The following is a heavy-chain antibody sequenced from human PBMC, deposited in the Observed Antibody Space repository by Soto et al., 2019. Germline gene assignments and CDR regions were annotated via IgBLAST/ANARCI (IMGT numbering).Heavy chain of an antibody. CDR1: GFTFSSFA. D-gene: IGHD6-19*01. Sequence: ESGGGLVQPGGSLRLSCAASGFTFSSFAMSWVRQAPGKGLEWVSGISGSGGSTYYADSVEGRFTISRDNSKNTLYLQMNSLRGEDTAVYYCAKDRKSGSGWYWDYWGQGTLVTVSS. J-gene: IGHJ4*02. CDR3: AKDRKSGSGWYWDY. CDR2: ISGSGGST. V-gene: IGHV3-23*01.